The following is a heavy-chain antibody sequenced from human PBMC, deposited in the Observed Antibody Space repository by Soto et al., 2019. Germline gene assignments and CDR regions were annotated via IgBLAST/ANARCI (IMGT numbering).Heavy chain of an antibody. V-gene: IGHV1-8*01. CDR1: GYTFTSYD. CDR3: ARGAAMVNRYYYGMEG. CDR2: MNPNSGNT. J-gene: IGHJ6*02. Sequence: ASVKVSCKASGYTFTSYDINWVRQATGQGLEWMGWMNPNSGNTGYAQKFQGRVTMTRNTSISTAYMELSSLRSEDTAVYYCARGAAMVNRYYYGMEGLGQGTTVTVSS. D-gene: IGHD5-18*01.